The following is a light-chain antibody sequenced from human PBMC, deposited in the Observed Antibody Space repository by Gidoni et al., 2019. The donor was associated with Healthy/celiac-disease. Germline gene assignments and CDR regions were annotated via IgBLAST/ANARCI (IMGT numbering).Light chain of an antibody. J-gene: IGKJ4*01. V-gene: IGKV3-11*01. CDR1: QSVSSY. Sequence: DNVLTQSQATLTLSPGERATLSCRASQSVSSYLAWYQQKPGQAPRLLIYDASNRATGIPARFSGSGSGTDFTLTISRLEPEDFAVYYCQQRSNWPPLTFGGXTKVEIK. CDR3: QQRSNWPPLT. CDR2: DAS.